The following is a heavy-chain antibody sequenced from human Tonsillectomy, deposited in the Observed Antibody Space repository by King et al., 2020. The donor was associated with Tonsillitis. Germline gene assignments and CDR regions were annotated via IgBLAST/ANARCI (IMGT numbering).Heavy chain of an antibody. J-gene: IGHJ5*02. CDR2: IYYTANT. CDR3: ARGKHFGDWFDP. Sequence: LQLQESGPGLVKPSETLSLTCTVSGASVNTETYYWGWIRQPPGQGLEWMGTIYYTANTFYNPSLGTRLTISIDSSKNQFSLDLSSVTAADTGVYYCARGKHFGDWFDPWGQGTLVTVSS. V-gene: IGHV4-39*01. CDR1: GASVNTETYY. D-gene: IGHD3-3*02.